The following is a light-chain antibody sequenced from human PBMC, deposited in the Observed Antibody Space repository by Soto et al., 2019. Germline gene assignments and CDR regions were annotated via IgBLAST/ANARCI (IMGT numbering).Light chain of an antibody. Sequence: EVVMTQSPATLSVSPGETATLSCRASKSVTSNLAWYQQKPGQAPRLLIYGTSTRATGIPARFSGSGSGTEFTLTISSLQSEDFAVYYCQQYNDWPPLTFGGGTKV. CDR1: KSVTSN. J-gene: IGKJ4*01. CDR3: QQYNDWPPLT. V-gene: IGKV3-15*01. CDR2: GTS.